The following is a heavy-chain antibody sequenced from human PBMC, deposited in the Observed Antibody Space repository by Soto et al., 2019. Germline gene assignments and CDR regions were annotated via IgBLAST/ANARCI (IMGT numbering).Heavy chain of an antibody. D-gene: IGHD2-15*01. Sequence: QVQLVQSGAEVKKPGSSVKVSCKASGGTFSSYVISWVRQAPGQGLEWMGGIIPISGTANYAQKFQGRVTITADESTSTAYRERSSLRSEDTAVYYCARGDCSGGSCYSYYGVDVWGQGTTVTVSS. CDR1: GGTFSSYV. CDR2: IIPISGTA. J-gene: IGHJ6*02. V-gene: IGHV1-69*12. CDR3: ARGDCSGGSCYSYYGVDV.